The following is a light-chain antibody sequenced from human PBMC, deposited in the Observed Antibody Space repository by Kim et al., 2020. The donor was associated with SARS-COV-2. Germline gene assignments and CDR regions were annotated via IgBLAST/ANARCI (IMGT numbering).Light chain of an antibody. V-gene: IGKV3-11*01. CDR3: QQRSNWLT. CDR2: DAS. J-gene: IGKJ4*01. Sequence: ALSPGERATLSCRASQNISSYLAWYQQKPGQAPRLLIYDASNRATGIPARFSGSGSGTDFTLTISSLEPEDFAVYYCQQRSNWLTFGGGTKVDIK. CDR1: QNISSY.